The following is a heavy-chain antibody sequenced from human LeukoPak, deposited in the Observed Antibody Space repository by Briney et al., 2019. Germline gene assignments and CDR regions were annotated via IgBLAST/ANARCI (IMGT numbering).Heavy chain of an antibody. CDR3: SRDGGEGGNSAFDI. CDR1: GFTFSDYI. CDR2: LRREANSYTT. Sequence: PGGSLRLSCAASGFTFSDYILDWVRQAPGKGLEWVVRLRREANSYTTEYAASVKGRFTISRDDSKNSLYLHMNSLKTEDTAVYHCSRDGGEGGNSAFDIWGQGTMVTVSS. J-gene: IGHJ3*02. V-gene: IGHV3-72*01. D-gene: IGHD3-16*01.